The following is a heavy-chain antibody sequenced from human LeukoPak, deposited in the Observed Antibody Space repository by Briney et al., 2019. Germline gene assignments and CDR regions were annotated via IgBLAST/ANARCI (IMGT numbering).Heavy chain of an antibody. CDR1: GYTFTSYD. V-gene: IGHV1-8*01. J-gene: IGHJ6*02. Sequence: ASVNVSCTASGYTFTSYDINWVRQATGQGLEWMGWMNPNSGNTGYAQKFQGRVTMTRNTSISTAYMELSSLRSEDTAVYYCARRGYSSSWTYYYYYYGMDVWGQGTTVTVSS. CDR2: MNPNSGNT. CDR3: ARRGYSSSWTYYYYYYGMDV. D-gene: IGHD6-13*01.